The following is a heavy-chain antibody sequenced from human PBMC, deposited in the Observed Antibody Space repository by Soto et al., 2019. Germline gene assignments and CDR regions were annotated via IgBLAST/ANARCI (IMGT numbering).Heavy chain of an antibody. D-gene: IGHD3-9*01. Sequence: KPSETLSLTCAVSGGSISSYYWSWIRQPPGKGLEWIGYIYYSGSTNYNPSLKNRVTISIDTSKNQFSLKLSSVTAADTAVYYCARDRREYYDILTGYYYYGMDVWGQGTTVTVSS. V-gene: IGHV4-59*01. CDR2: IYYSGST. CDR3: ARDRREYYDILTGYYYYGMDV. CDR1: GGSISSYY. J-gene: IGHJ6*02.